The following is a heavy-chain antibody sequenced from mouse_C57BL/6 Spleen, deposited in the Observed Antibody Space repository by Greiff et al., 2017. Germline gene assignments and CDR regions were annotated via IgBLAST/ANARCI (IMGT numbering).Heavy chain of an antibody. CDR1: GYTFTSYW. CDR2: IYPGSGST. CDR3: AREGYSNYGWFAY. V-gene: IGHV1-55*01. J-gene: IGHJ3*01. D-gene: IGHD2-5*01. Sequence: QVQLQQSGAELVKPGASVKMSCKASGYTFTSYWITWVKQRPGQGLEWIGDIYPGSGSTNYNEKFKSKATLTVDTSSSTAYMQLSSLTSEDSAVYYCAREGYSNYGWFAYWGQGTLVTVSA.